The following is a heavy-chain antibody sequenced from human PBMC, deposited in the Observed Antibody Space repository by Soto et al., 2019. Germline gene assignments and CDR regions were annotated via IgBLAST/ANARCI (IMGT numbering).Heavy chain of an antibody. CDR3: ARAFDDSSGYYGGLGY. J-gene: IGHJ4*02. D-gene: IGHD3-22*01. V-gene: IGHV4-30-4*01. Sequence: PSETLSLTCTVFCGSIGSGDYYWSWIRQPPGKGLEWIGYIYYTGSTYYNPSLKSRLTMSVDTSKNQLSLKLTSVTAADTAVYYCARAFDDSSGYYGGLGYWGQGTLVTVSS. CDR1: CGSIGSGDYY. CDR2: IYYTGST.